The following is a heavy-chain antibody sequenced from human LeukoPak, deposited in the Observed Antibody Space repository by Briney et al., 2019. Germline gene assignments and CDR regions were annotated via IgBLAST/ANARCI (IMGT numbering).Heavy chain of an antibody. Sequence: GRSLSLSCAASGFTFDDYAMHWVRQAPGNGLGRVSGISRNSGSIGYADSVKGRLTISRDNAKNSQYLQMNSLRAEGMALYYCARMGGWYEAFDIWGQGTMVTVSS. CDR2: ISRNSGSI. D-gene: IGHD6-19*01. V-gene: IGHV3-9*03. J-gene: IGHJ3*02. CDR3: ARMGGWYEAFDI. CDR1: GFTFDDYA.